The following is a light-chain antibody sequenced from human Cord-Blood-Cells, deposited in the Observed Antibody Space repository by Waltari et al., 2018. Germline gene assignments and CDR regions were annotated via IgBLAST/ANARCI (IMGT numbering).Light chain of an antibody. V-gene: IGKV2-28*01. Sequence: DIVMTQSPLSLPVTSGEPASISCRSSQGHLHRNGYNYLDWYLQKPGQSPQLLIYFGSNRASGVPDRFSGSGSGTDFTLKISRVEAEDVGVYYCMQALQTPRTFGQGTKVEIK. CDR3: MQALQTPRT. CDR1: QGHLHRNGYNY. CDR2: FGS. J-gene: IGKJ1*01.